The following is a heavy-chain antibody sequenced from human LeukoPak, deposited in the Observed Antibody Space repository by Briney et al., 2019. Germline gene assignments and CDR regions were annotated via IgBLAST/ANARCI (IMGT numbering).Heavy chain of an antibody. D-gene: IGHD3-3*01. CDR1: GFTFSSYA. CDR2: ISSSSSTI. Sequence: GGSLRLSCAASGFTFSSYAMSWVRQAPGKGLEWVSYISSSSSTIYYADSVKGRFTISRDNAKNSLYLQMNSLRAEDTAVYYCAREVYYDFWSGYYGRWGYYFDYWGQGTLVTVSS. V-gene: IGHV3-48*01. CDR3: AREVYYDFWSGYYGRWGYYFDY. J-gene: IGHJ4*02.